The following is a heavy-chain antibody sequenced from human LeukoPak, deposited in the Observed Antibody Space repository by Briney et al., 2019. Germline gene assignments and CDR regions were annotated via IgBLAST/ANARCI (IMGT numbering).Heavy chain of an antibody. CDR2: IGSSSSPI. V-gene: IGHV3-48*01. J-gene: IGHJ4*02. Sequence: GGSLRLSCAASGFTFSAYSMNWVRQPPEKGLEWVSYIGSSSSPIYYADSVKGRFTISRDNAKNSLYLQMDSLRAEDTAVYYCARDQAYSFDYWGQGTLVTVSS. CDR1: GFTFSAYS. D-gene: IGHD4-11*01. CDR3: ARDQAYSFDY.